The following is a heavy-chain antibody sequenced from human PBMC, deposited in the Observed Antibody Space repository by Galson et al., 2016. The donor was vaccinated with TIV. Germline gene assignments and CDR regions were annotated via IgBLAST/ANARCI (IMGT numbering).Heavy chain of an antibody. Sequence: SVKVSCKASGGILRSYAISWVRQAPGQGLEWMGRIIAIFGTTNYAQNFQGRVTITADESTTTVYMELSSLTSEDTAVYYCAREVAHVDSVILNADAFDIWGQGTMVTVSS. CDR3: AREVAHVDSVILNADAFDI. D-gene: IGHD5-18*01. CDR1: GGILRSYA. V-gene: IGHV1-69*13. J-gene: IGHJ3*02. CDR2: IIAIFGTT.